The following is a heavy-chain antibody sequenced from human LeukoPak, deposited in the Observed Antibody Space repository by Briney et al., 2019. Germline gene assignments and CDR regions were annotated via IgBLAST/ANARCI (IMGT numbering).Heavy chain of an antibody. CDR2: INPNSGGT. CDR1: GYTFTGYY. Sequence: ASVKLSCKASGYTFTGYYMHWVRQAPGQGLEWMGWINPNSGGTNYAQKFQGRVTMTRDTSISTAYMELSRLRSDDTAVYYCARTIKLRDSSGYWNYWGQGTLVTVSS. CDR3: ARTIKLRDSSGYWNY. J-gene: IGHJ4*02. V-gene: IGHV1-2*02. D-gene: IGHD3-22*01.